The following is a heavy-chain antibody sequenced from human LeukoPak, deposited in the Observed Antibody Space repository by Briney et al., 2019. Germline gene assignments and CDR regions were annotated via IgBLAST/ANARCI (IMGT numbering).Heavy chain of an antibody. CDR3: ARDNWNSPIDY. CDR2: ITSGGSTI. V-gene: IGHV3-11*01. J-gene: IGHJ4*02. Sequence: PGGSLRLSCAASGFTFSDYYMSWIRQAPGKGLEWVSYITSGGSTIYYADSVKGRFTISRDNAKKSLYLQMNSLRAEDTAVYYCARDNWNSPIDYWGQGTLVTVSS. D-gene: IGHD1-7*01. CDR1: GFTFSDYY.